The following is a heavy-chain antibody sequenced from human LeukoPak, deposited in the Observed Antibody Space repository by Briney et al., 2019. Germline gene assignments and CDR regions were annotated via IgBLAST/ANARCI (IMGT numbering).Heavy chain of an antibody. J-gene: IGHJ4*02. CDR3: ARDYYGDYYFDY. D-gene: IGHD4-17*01. Sequence: PGGSLRLSCAASGFTVSTNYMNWVRQAPGKGLEWVSSLNSNSRYIYYADSVKGRFTISRDNAKNSLYLQMNSLRAEDTAVYYCARDYYGDYYFDYWGQGTLVTVSS. CDR1: GFTVSTNY. V-gene: IGHV3-21*01. CDR2: LNSNSRYI.